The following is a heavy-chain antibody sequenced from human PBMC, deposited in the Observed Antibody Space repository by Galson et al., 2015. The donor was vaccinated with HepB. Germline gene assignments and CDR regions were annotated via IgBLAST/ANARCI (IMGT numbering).Heavy chain of an antibody. CDR3: NTDPDKRITIFGVVINGMDV. CDR1: GFTFSNAW. J-gene: IGHJ6*02. CDR2: IKSKTEGATT. V-gene: IGHV3-15*01. Sequence: SLRLSCAASGFTFSNAWMSWVRQAPGKGLEWVGRIKSKTEGATTDYAAPVKGRFTISRDDSKNMVYLQMNSLKSEDTAVYYCNTDPDKRITIFGVVINGMDVWGQGTTVTVSS. D-gene: IGHD3-3*01.